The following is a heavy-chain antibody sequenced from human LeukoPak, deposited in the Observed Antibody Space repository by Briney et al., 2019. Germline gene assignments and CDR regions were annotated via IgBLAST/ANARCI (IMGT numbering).Heavy chain of an antibody. D-gene: IGHD5-18*01. V-gene: IGHV3-30-3*01. CDR1: GFTFSSYA. J-gene: IGHJ4*02. CDR3: ARGKYSYGSYYFDY. CDR2: ISYDGSNK. Sequence: GGSLRLSCAASGFTFSSYATHWVRQAPGKGLEWVAVISYDGSNKYYADSVKGRFTISRDNSKNTLYLQMNSLRAEDTAVYYCARGKYSYGSYYFDYWGQGTLVTVSS.